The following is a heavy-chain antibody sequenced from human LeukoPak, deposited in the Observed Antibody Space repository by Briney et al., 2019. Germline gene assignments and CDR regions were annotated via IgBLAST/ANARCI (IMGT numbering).Heavy chain of an antibody. Sequence: PSETLSLTCTVSGGSISSYYWSWIRQPPGKGLEWIGYIYYSGSTNYNPSLKSRVTISVDTSKNQFSLKLSSVTAADTAVYYCARAFLHSWSEDAFDIWGQGTMVTVSS. V-gene: IGHV4-59*01. CDR2: IYYSGST. CDR1: GGSISSYY. CDR3: ARAFLHSWSEDAFDI. J-gene: IGHJ3*02. D-gene: IGHD6-13*01.